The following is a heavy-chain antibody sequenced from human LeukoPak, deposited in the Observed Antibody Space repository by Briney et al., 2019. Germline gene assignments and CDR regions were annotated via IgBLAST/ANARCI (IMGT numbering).Heavy chain of an antibody. D-gene: IGHD3-22*01. J-gene: IGHJ4*02. V-gene: IGHV4-59*01. CDR2: IYYSEST. CDR1: GGSISSYY. CDR3: AGSYDSSGYYY. Sequence: SETLSLTCTVSGGSISSYYWSWIRQPPGKGLEWIGYIYYSESTNYNPSLKSRVTISVDTSKNQFSLKLSSVTAADTAVYCCAGSYDSSGYYYWGQGTLVTVSS.